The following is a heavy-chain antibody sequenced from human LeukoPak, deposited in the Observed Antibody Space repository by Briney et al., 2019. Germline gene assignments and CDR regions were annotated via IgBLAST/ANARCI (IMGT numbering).Heavy chain of an antibody. D-gene: IGHD6-19*01. CDR2: IWYDGSNK. CDR1: GFTFSSYG. V-gene: IGHV3-33*01. J-gene: IGHJ4*02. Sequence: PGRSLRLSCAASGFTFSSYGMHWVRQAPGKGLEWVAVIWYDGSNKYYADSVKGRFTISRDNSMNTLYLQMNSLRAEDTAVYYCARDLRQWLVGGYFDYWGQGTLVTVSS. CDR3: ARDLRQWLVGGYFDY.